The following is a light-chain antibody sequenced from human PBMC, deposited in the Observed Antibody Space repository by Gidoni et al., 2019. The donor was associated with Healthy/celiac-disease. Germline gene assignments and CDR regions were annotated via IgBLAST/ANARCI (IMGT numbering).Light chain of an antibody. V-gene: IGKV3-20*01. CDR2: GAS. CDR1: QSVSSTY. CDR3: QQYGSSPWT. J-gene: IGKJ1*01. Sequence: EIVLTQSPGTRSLSPGERATLSCRSSQSVSSTYLGWYQQKPGQAPRLLIYGASSRATGIPDRFSGSGSGTDFTLTISRLEPEDFAVYYCQQYGSSPWTFGQGTKVEIK.